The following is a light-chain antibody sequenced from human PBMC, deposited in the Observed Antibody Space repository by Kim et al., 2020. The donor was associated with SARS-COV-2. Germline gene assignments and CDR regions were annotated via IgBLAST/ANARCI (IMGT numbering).Light chain of an antibody. CDR3: SSYTSSSTLV. V-gene: IGLV2-14*03. CDR2: DVS. J-gene: IGLJ2*01. Sequence: GQSITISCTGTSSDVGGYNYVSWYQQHPGKAPTLMIYDVSNRHSGVSNRFSGSKSGYTASLTISGLQAEDEADYYCSSYTSSSTLVFGGGTQLTVL. CDR1: SSDVGGYNY.